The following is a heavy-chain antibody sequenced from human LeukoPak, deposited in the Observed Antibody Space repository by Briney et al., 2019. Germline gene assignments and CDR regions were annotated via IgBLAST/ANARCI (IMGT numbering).Heavy chain of an antibody. Sequence: ASVKVSCKASGYTFTSYAMHWVRQAPGQRLEWMGWINAGNGNTKYSQKFQGRVTITRDTSASTAYMELSSLRSEDTAVYYCARVAGYSGYDYCYAFDIWGQGTMVTVSS. V-gene: IGHV1-3*01. CDR2: INAGNGNT. J-gene: IGHJ3*02. D-gene: IGHD5-12*01. CDR3: ARVAGYSGYDYCYAFDI. CDR1: GYTFTSYA.